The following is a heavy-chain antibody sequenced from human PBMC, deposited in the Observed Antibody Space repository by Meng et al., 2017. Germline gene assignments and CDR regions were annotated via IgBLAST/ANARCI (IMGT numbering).Heavy chain of an antibody. CDR3: ARDRLRGEFDP. D-gene: IGHD3-10*01. V-gene: IGHV1-18*01. CDR1: GYTFTSDG. Sequence: VQLVQYGAEVKKPWASVKVSCKSAGYTFTSDGISWVPRAAGQGLEWKGWISAYNGNTNYAQKLQGSGTMTTDTSTSTAYMDLRSLRSYETAVYYCARDRLRGEFDPWGQGTLVTVSS. CDR2: ISAYNGNT. J-gene: IGHJ5*02.